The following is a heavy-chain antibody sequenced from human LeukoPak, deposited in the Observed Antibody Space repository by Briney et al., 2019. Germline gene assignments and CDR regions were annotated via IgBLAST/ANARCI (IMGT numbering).Heavy chain of an antibody. D-gene: IGHD6-19*01. CDR2: ISYDGSNK. CDR1: GFTFSSYG. V-gene: IGHV3-30*03. CDR3: ARTYSIAVAGYFDY. J-gene: IGHJ4*02. Sequence: GRSLRLSCAASGFTFSSYGTHWVRQAPGKGLEWVAVISYDGSNKYYADSVKGRFTISRDNSKNTLYLQMNSLRAEDTAVYYCARTYSIAVAGYFDYWGQGTLVTVSS.